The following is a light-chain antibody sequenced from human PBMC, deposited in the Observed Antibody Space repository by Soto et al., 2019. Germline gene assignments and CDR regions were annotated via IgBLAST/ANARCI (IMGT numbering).Light chain of an antibody. CDR3: SSYTSTNIPI. J-gene: IGLJ7*01. CDR1: SSDVGGYDY. V-gene: IGLV2-14*03. CDR2: DVS. Sequence: QSVLTQPASVSGSPGQSITISCTGTSSDVGGYDYVSWYQHHPGKAPKLMIFDVSHRPSGVSDRFSGSKSGNTASLTISGLQAEDEPDYYCSSYTSTNIPIFGGGTQLTVL.